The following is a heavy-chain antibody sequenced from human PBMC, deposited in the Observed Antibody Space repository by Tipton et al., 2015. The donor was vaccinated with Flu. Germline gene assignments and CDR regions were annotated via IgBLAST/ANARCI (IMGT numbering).Heavy chain of an antibody. CDR1: GGSISSSSYY. J-gene: IGHJ6*02. Sequence: TLSLTCTVSGGSISSSSYYWGWIRQPPGKGLEWIGSIYYGGSTYYNPSLKSRVTISVDTSKNQFSLKLSSVTAADTAVYYCARTLGIAAAGTEYYYYYGMDVWGQGTTVTVSS. CDR2: IYYGGST. CDR3: ARTLGIAAAGTEYYYYYGMDV. V-gene: IGHV4-39*07. D-gene: IGHD6-13*01.